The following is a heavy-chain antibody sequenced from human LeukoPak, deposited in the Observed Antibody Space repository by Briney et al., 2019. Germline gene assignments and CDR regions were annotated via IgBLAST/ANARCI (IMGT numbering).Heavy chain of an antibody. CDR3: ASGPNYYDNAFDI. CDR2: IIPIFGTA. V-gene: IGHV1-69*06. J-gene: IGHJ3*02. Sequence: SVKVSCKASGYTFTSYAISWVRQAPGQGLEWMGGIIPIFGTANYAQKFQGRVTITADKSTSTAYMELSSLRSEDTAVYYCASGPNYYDNAFDIWGQGTMVTVSS. CDR1: GYTFTSYA. D-gene: IGHD3-22*01.